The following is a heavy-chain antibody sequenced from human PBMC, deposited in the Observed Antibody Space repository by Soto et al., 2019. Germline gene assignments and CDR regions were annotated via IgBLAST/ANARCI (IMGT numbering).Heavy chain of an antibody. D-gene: IGHD3-10*01. CDR1: GFTFSDYY. Sequence: GSLRLSCAASGFTFSDYYMSWIRQAPGKGLEWVSYISSSSSYTNYADSVKGRFTISRDNAKNSLYLQMNSLRAEDTAVYYCARSYGSGSYYNGAYYYYGMDVWGQGTTVTVSS. CDR2: ISSSSSYT. J-gene: IGHJ6*02. CDR3: ARSYGSGSYYNGAYYYYGMDV. V-gene: IGHV3-11*03.